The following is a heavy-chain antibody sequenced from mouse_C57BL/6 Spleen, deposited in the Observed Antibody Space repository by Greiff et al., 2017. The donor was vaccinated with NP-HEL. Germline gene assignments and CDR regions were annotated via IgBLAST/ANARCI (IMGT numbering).Heavy chain of an antibody. CDR1: GYTFTSYG. Sequence: VKLMESGAELARPGASVKLSCKASGYTFTSYGISWVKQRTGQGLEWIGEIYPRSGNTYYNEKFKGKATLTADKSSSTAYMELRSLTSEDSAVYFCARLGSNFDYWGQGTTLTVSS. D-gene: IGHD3-3*01. CDR2: IYPRSGNT. V-gene: IGHV1-81*01. J-gene: IGHJ2*01. CDR3: ARLGSNFDY.